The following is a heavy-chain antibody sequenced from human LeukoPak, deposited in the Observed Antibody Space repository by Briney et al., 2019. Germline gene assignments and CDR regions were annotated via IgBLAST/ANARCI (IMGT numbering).Heavy chain of an antibody. CDR1: GGSISSGNYY. Sequence: SSETLSLACTVSGGSISSGNYYWSWIRQHPGKGLEWIAYIYYTGSAYYNESLKSRVLISVDTSKNQFSLNLNSVTAADTAVYYCARISAELVEIFDPWGQGTLVTVSS. CDR3: ARISAELVEIFDP. J-gene: IGHJ5*02. V-gene: IGHV4-31*03. D-gene: IGHD6-6*01. CDR2: IYYTGSA.